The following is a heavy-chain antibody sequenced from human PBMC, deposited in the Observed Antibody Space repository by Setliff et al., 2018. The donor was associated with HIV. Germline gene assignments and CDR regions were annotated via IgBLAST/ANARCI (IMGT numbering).Heavy chain of an antibody. V-gene: IGHV4-34*01. D-gene: IGHD6-13*01. CDR1: GESLSGYY. CDR2: INHSRAT. Sequence: PSETLSLTCAVYGESLSGYYWSWIRQPPGKGLEWVGEINHSRATNYNPSLQSRLTVSVDTSKNQFSLKLSSVTAADTAMYYCVRGGDSSSWYWGRWFDPWGQGTLVTVS. CDR3: VRGGDSSSWYWGRWFDP. J-gene: IGHJ5*02.